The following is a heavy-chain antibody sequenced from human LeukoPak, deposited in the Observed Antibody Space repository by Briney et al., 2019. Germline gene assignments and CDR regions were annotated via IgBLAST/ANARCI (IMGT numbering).Heavy chain of an antibody. J-gene: IGHJ4*02. CDR1: GFTFSSYW. CDR2: IKQDGSEK. V-gene: IGHV3-7*01. Sequence: GGSLRLSCAASGFTFSSYWMSWVRQAPGKGLEWVANIKQDGSEKYYVDSVKGRFTISRDNAKNSLYLQMNSLRAEDTAVYYCARGPDYVWGSPPYYFDYWGQGTLVTVSS. D-gene: IGHD3-16*01. CDR3: ARGPDYVWGSPPYYFDY.